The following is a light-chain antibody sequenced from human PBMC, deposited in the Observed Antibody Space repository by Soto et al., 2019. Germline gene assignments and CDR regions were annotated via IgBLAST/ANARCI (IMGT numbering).Light chain of an antibody. Sequence: DIQMTQSPSALSASVGDRVASTAQTSQNITNYLHWYQQQPGTPPNLLIYAASNLEAGLPSSFRGSGSGTDFTFTISRLQPEDIATYYCQQYENLPTFGQGTRLEIK. CDR1: QNITNY. V-gene: IGKV1-33*01. J-gene: IGKJ5*01. CDR2: AAS. CDR3: QQYENLPT.